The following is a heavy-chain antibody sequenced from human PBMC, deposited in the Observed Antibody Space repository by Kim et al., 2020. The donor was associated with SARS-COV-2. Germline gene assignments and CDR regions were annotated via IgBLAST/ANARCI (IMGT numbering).Heavy chain of an antibody. CDR3: AGEGRYYPSGSYLFPPYGY. J-gene: IGHJ4*02. V-gene: IGHV4-61*01. CDR1: GDSVSSDFYY. Sequence: SETLSLTCTVSGDSVSSDFYYWSWIRQPPGKGLEWIGYIYHSGSTNYSPSLKSRVTISLDSSKNQFSLKLNSVTAADTAVYYCAGEGRYYPSGSYLFPPYGYWGQGALVTVSS. CDR2: IYHSGST. D-gene: IGHD3-10*01.